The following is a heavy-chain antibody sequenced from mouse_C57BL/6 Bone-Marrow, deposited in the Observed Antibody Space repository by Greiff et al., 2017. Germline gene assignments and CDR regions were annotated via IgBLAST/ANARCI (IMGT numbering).Heavy chain of an antibody. V-gene: IGHV1-64*01. J-gene: IGHJ2*01. D-gene: IGHD2-3*01. Sequence: VQLQQPGAELVKPGASVKLSCKASGFNFTSYWMHWVKQRPGKGLEWIGMINPNSGSTNYNAKFKSKATLTVDKSSSTSYMQLSSLTSEDSAVYYCAGFWLLLDYWGQGTMLTVSA. CDR1: GFNFTSYW. CDR2: INPNSGST. CDR3: AGFWLLLDY.